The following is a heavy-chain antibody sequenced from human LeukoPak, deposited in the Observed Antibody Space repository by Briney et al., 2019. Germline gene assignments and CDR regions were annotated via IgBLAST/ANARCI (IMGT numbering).Heavy chain of an antibody. Sequence: QSGGSLRLSCAASGFTFSDSAVSWVRHSPEEGLKWVSSISDTGGRTYYADSVKGRFTITRDNSRNTVNLQMNSLTAGDTARYFCAKGGQAFDFWRFDLWGQGILVIVSS. V-gene: IGHV3-23*01. CDR1: GFTFSDSA. D-gene: IGHD3-3*01. CDR2: ISDTGGRT. CDR3: AKGGQAFDFWRFDL. J-gene: IGHJ5*02.